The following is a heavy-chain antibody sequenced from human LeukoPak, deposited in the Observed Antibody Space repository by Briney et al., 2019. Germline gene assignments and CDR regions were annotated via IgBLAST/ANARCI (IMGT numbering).Heavy chain of an antibody. Sequence: SETLSLTCTVSGGSISSYYWSWIRQPPGKGLEWIGYIYYSGSTNYDPSLKSRVTISVDTSKNQFSLKLSSVTAADTAVYYCASAVFGSALGIAAAGYYFDYWGQGTLVTVSS. CDR3: ASAVFGSALGIAAAGYYFDY. V-gene: IGHV4-59*01. J-gene: IGHJ4*02. D-gene: IGHD6-13*01. CDR1: GGSISSYY. CDR2: IYYSGST.